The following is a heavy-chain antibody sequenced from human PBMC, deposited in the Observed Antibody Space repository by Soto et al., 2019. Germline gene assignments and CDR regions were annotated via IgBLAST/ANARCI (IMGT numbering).Heavy chain of an antibody. CDR1: GFSLSNARLG. CDR3: ARIGYCGGDCYSPTYYFDY. J-gene: IGHJ4*02. D-gene: IGHD2-21*02. CDR2: IFSNDEQ. V-gene: IGHV2-26*01. Sequence: QVTLKESGPVLVKPTETLTMTCTVSGFSLSNARLGVSWIRQPPGKALEWLAHIFSNDEQSYSTSLTSRLTISNGTSKSQLVLTVTNTDPVDRATSYLARIGYCGGDCYSPTYYFDYCGQGTLVTVSS.